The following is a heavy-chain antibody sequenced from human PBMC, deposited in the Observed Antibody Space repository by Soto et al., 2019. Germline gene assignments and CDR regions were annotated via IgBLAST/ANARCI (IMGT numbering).Heavy chain of an antibody. J-gene: IGHJ4*02. V-gene: IGHV3-23*01. CDR1: GFMFDNYG. D-gene: IGHD3-22*01. CDR3: AKGRYFDSSGGCANY. Sequence: EVRLLESGGGSVPPGASARLSCLTSGFMFDNYGMSWVRQSPARGLEWVAAISGSGHATYYTQSVRGRFTISRDKSKKTVFLQMNNLRTEDTAIYYCAKGRYFDSSGGCANYWGLGTLVTVSS. CDR2: ISGSGHAT.